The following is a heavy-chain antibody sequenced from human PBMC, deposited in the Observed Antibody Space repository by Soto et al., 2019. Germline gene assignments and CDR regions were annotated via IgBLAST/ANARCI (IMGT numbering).Heavy chain of an antibody. CDR2: ISGSGGYT. CDR1: GFTFSSHA. J-gene: IGHJ4*02. Sequence: EVQLLESGGSLVQPGGSLRLSCAASGFTFSSHAMSWVRQAPGKGLEWVSAISGSGGYTYYADSVKGRFTISRDNSKNTLYLQMNSLRADDTAVYHCAKDNVERSAYSYGYGPYFDSWGQETRVTVSS. V-gene: IGHV3-23*01. CDR3: AKDNVERSAYSYGYGPYFDS. D-gene: IGHD5-18*01.